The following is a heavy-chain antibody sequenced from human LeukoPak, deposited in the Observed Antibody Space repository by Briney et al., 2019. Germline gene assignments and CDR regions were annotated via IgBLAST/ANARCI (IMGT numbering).Heavy chain of an antibody. D-gene: IGHD3-3*01. CDR1: GFAVSSNY. CDR3: ATTFWSGYLFDY. J-gene: IGHJ4*02. V-gene: IGHV3-53*01. CDR2: IYSGGST. Sequence: GGSLRLSCAASGFAVSSNYMSWVRQAPGKGLEWVSVIYSGGSTYYADSVKGRFTISRDNSKNTLYLQMNSLRAEDTAVCYCATTFWSGYLFDYWGQGTLVTVSS.